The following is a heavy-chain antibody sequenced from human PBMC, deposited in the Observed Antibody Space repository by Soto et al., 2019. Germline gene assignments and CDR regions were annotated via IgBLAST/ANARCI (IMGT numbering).Heavy chain of an antibody. CDR3: ARREVTAISKDAFDI. D-gene: IGHD2-21*02. Sequence: QVQLVQSGAQVKKPGATVTVSCKASGYTFTSYGISWVRQAPGQGREWMGWISAYNRNTNYAQKLQGRVTMTTDTSTSTAYMELRSLRSDDTAVYSCARREVTAISKDAFDIWGQGTMVTVSS. CDR2: ISAYNRNT. J-gene: IGHJ3*02. CDR1: GYTFTSYG. V-gene: IGHV1-18*04.